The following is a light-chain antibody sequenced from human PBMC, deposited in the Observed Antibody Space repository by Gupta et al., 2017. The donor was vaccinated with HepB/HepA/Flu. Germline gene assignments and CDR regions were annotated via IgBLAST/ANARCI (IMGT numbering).Light chain of an antibody. CDR1: QSISSNY. Sequence: EIVLTQSPGTLSLSPGERATLSCRASQSISSNYLAWYQQRPGQAPRLLIYITSDSATGVPDRFSGGGSGTDFTLTISRLEPEDFAVYYCQQYGSSPFTFGQGTKLEIK. CDR2: ITS. J-gene: IGKJ2*01. CDR3: QQYGSSPFT. V-gene: IGKV3-20*01.